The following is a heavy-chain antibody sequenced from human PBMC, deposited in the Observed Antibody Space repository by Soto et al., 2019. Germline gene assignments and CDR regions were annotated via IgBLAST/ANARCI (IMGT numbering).Heavy chain of an antibody. CDR2: IGGGGADT. CDR3: AKDAVPYNGEWEWFDP. J-gene: IGHJ5*02. CDR1: GFTFSDYA. V-gene: IGHV3-23*01. Sequence: SGGSLRLSCAASGFTFSDYAMSWVRQAPGKGLEWVSAIGGGGADTYYAASVKGRFTISRDNSKNTLYLQMNSLRAEDTAVYYCAKDAVPYNGEWEWFDPWGQGTLVTVSS. D-gene: IGHD3-10*01.